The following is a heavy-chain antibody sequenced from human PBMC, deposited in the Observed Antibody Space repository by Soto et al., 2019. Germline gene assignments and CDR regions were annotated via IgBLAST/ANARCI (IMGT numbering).Heavy chain of an antibody. CDR3: ARESPYSGDFDY. D-gene: IGHD1-26*01. J-gene: IGHJ4*02. Sequence: GSLILSCATSGLTFSRYDMHWVRQATGKGLEWVSAIGTTGDTYYPVSVKGRFTISRENAKNSLYLQMNSLRAGDTAVYFCARESPYSGDFDYWGQGTLVTVSS. CDR2: IGTTGDT. CDR1: GLTFSRYD. V-gene: IGHV3-13*01.